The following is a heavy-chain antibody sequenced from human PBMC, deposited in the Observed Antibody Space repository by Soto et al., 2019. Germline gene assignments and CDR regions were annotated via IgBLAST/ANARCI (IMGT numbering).Heavy chain of an antibody. J-gene: IGHJ4*02. CDR2: ISYDGSNK. CDR1: GFTFSSYA. V-gene: IGHV3-30-3*01. D-gene: IGHD2-15*01. Sequence: QVQLVESGGGVVQPGRSLRLSCAASGFTFSSYAMHWVRQAPGKGLEWVAVISYDGSNKYYADSVKGRFTISRDNSKNXLXXQMNRLRAEDKAVYYCARDRVGDCSGGSCSGYFDYWGQGTLVTVSS. CDR3: ARDRVGDCSGGSCSGYFDY.